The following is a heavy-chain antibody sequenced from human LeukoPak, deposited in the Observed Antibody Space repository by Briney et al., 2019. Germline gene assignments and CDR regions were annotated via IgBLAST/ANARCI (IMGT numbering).Heavy chain of an antibody. CDR1: GYTFTGYY. CDR2: INPNNGGT. V-gene: IGHV1-2*02. CDR3: ARGSSSWYVGPPLDY. J-gene: IGHJ4*02. D-gene: IGHD6-13*01. Sequence: ASVKVSCKASGYTFTGYYMHWVRQAPGQGLEWMGWINPNNGGTNYAQKFQGRVTMTGGTSISTAYMELSRLTSDDTAVYYCARGSSSWYVGPPLDYWGQGTLVTVSS.